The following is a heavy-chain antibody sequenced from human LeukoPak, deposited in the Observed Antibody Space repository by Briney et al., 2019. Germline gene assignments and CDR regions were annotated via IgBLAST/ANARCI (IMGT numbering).Heavy chain of an antibody. CDR3: ARDSGLGIAYYFDY. CDR2: IRYDGSNK. Sequence: GGSLRLSCAASGFTFSSYGMHWVRQAPGKGLEWVAFIRYDGSNKYYADSVKGRFTISRDNSKNTLYLQMNSLRAEDTAVYYCARDSGLGIAYYFDYWGQGTLVTVSS. J-gene: IGHJ4*02. V-gene: IGHV3-30*02. CDR1: GFTFSSYG. D-gene: IGHD6-13*01.